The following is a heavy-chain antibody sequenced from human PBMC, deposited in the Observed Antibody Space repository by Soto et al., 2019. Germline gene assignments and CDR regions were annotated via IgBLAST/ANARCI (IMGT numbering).Heavy chain of an antibody. V-gene: IGHV3-30*04. CDR2: ISYDGRDE. J-gene: IGHJ4*02. Sequence: PGGSLRLSCAASGFTFCSYAVQWVRQAPGKDLEWVAIISYDGRDEDYADSVKGRFTISRDNSRSTLYLQMNSLRPEHTAVYYSAKGRGYSGYFNGEIDSWGQRILVTVSS. CDR3: AKGRGYSGYFNGEIDS. D-gene: IGHD5-12*01. CDR1: GFTFCSYA.